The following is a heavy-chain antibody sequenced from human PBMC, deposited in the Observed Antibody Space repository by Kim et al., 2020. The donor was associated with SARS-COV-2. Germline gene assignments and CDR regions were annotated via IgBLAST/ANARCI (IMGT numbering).Heavy chain of an antibody. Sequence: NPTYAQGFTGRFVFSLDTSVSTAYLQISSLKAEDTAVYYCARENLTVLDPWGQGTLVTVSS. CDR2: NP. J-gene: IGHJ5*02. V-gene: IGHV7-4-1*02. CDR3: ARENLTVLDP. D-gene: IGHD3-9*01.